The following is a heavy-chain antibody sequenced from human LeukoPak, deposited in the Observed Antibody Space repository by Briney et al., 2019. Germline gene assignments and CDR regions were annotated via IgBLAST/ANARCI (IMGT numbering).Heavy chain of an antibody. D-gene: IGHD1-26*01. J-gene: IGHJ3*02. Sequence: PWASVKVSCKASGYTFTGYYMHWVRQAPGQGLEWMGWINPNSGGTNYAQKFQGRVTMTRDTSISTAYMELSRLRSDDTAVYYCASSSGGADDAFDIWGQGTMVTVSS. CDR1: GYTFTGYY. CDR2: INPNSGGT. CDR3: ASSSGGADDAFDI. V-gene: IGHV1-2*02.